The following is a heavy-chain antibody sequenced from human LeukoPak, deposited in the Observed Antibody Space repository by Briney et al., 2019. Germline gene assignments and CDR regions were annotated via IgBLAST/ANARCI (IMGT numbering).Heavy chain of an antibody. CDR2: INPNSGGT. CDR3: TREGEGYGDYTSFDY. CDR1: GGTFSSYA. J-gene: IGHJ4*02. Sequence: ASVKVSCKASGGTFSSYAISWVRQAPGQGPEWMGWINPNSGGTKYAEKFQGRVTMTRDTSISTAYMELSSLRSDDTAVYYCTREGEGYGDYTSFDYWGQGTLVTVSS. V-gene: IGHV1-2*02. D-gene: IGHD4-17*01.